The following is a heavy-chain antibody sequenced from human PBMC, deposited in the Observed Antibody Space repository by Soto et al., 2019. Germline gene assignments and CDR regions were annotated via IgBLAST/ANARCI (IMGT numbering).Heavy chain of an antibody. CDR1: GGSISSYY. CDR3: ARDQGAAAGIQGYNWFDP. D-gene: IGHD6-13*01. J-gene: IGHJ5*02. V-gene: IGHV4-59*01. CDR2: IYYSGST. Sequence: SETLSLTCTVSGGSISSYYWSWIRQPPGKGLEWIGYIYYSGSTNYNPSLKSRVTISVDTSKNQFSLKLSSVTAADTAVYYCARDQGAAAGIQGYNWFDPCGQGTLVNVSS.